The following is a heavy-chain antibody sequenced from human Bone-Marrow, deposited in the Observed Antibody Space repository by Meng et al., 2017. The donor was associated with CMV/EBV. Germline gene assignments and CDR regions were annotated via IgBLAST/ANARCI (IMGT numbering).Heavy chain of an antibody. CDR2: ISYDGSNE. CDR1: GFTFSSHA. D-gene: IGHD3-10*01. Sequence: GESLKISCAASGFTFSSHAMHWVRQAPGKGLEWVAVISYDGSNEYYADSVKGRFTISRDNSKNTLFLQMNNLRAEDTAVYYCARRGSSGSYYKGWFDSCGQGTLVTVSS. V-gene: IGHV3-30*04. J-gene: IGHJ5*01. CDR3: ARRGSSGSYYKGWFDS.